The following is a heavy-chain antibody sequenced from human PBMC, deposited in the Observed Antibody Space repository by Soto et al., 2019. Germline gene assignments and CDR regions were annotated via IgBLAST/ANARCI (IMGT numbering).Heavy chain of an antibody. V-gene: IGHV1-58*01. CDR3: AADSRWYASGSPGWFDP. CDR2: MVVGSGNT. CDR1: GFTFTSSA. D-gene: IGHD3-10*01. J-gene: IGHJ5*02. Sequence: QMQLVQSGPEVKMPGTSVKVSCKASGFTFTSSAVQWVRQARGQRLECIGWMVVGSGNTNYAQKFHERVTFTRDLSISSAYMELSSLTFEDTAVYYCAADSRWYASGSPGWFDPWGQGTLVTVSS.